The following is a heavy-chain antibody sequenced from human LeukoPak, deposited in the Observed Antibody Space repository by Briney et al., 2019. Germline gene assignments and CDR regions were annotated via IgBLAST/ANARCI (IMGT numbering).Heavy chain of an antibody. V-gene: IGHV3-33*01. CDR2: IWSSGSTK. CDR3: ATDRGGAPFDY. J-gene: IGHJ4*02. Sequence: GRSLRLTCAASGFTFSSYGMHWVRQAPDKGLEWVAAIWSSGSTKKYADSVKGRFTISRDNSKNMLYLEMNSLRAEDTAMYYCATDRGGAPFDYWGQGALVTVSS. D-gene: IGHD3-10*01. CDR1: GFTFSSYG.